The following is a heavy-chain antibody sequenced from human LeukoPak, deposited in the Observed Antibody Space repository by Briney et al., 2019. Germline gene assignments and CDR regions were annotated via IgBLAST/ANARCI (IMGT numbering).Heavy chain of an antibody. CDR1: GFTVSSNY. CDR3: ARDSGYSSSPQY. Sequence: GGSLRLSCAASGFTVSSNYMNWVRQAPGKGLEWVSSISSSSSYIYYADSVKGRFTISRDNAKNSLYLQMNSLRAEDTAVYYCARDSGYSSSPQYWGQGTLVTVSS. J-gene: IGHJ4*02. V-gene: IGHV3-21*01. CDR2: ISSSSSYI. D-gene: IGHD6-13*01.